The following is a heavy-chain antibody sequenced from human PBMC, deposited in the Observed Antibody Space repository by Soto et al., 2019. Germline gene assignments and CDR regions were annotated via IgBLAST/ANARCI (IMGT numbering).Heavy chain of an antibody. J-gene: IGHJ6*03. D-gene: IGHD5-12*01. CDR3: ARSDSGYDPYYYYYYMDV. CDR1: GGSISSYY. Sequence: QVQLQESGPGLVKPSETLSLTCTVSGGSISSYYWSWIRQPPGKGLEWIGYIYYSGSTNYNPSLKSRVTISVDTSKNQFSLKLSSVTAADTAVYYCARSDSGYDPYYYYYYMDVWGKGTTVTVSS. CDR2: IYYSGST. V-gene: IGHV4-59*01.